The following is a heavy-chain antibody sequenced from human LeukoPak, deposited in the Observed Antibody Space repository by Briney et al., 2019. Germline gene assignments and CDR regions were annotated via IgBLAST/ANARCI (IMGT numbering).Heavy chain of an antibody. CDR1: GFTFTSSA. V-gene: IGHV1-2*02. J-gene: IGHJ4*02. CDR3: ARDLGSSWSLAY. Sequence: ASVKVSCKASGFTFTSSAMQWVRQAPGQGLEWMGGIIPIFGTANYAQKFQGRVTMTRDTSISTAYMELNRQRSDDTAVYYCARDLGSSWSLAYWGQGTLVTVSS. CDR2: IIPIFGTA. D-gene: IGHD6-13*01.